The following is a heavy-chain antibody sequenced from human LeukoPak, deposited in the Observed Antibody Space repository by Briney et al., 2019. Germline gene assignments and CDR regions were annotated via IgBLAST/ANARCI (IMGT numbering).Heavy chain of an antibody. D-gene: IGHD3-9*01. CDR1: GGTFSSYA. CDR3: ARDAIAHYDILTGYNWFDP. CDR2: IIPIFGTA. Sequence: GSSVKVSCKASGGTFSSYAISWVRQAPGQGLEWMGGIIPIFGTANYAQKFQGRVTITTDESTSTAYMELSSLRSEDTAVYYCARDAIAHYDILTGYNWFDPWGQGTLVTVSS. V-gene: IGHV1-69*05. J-gene: IGHJ5*02.